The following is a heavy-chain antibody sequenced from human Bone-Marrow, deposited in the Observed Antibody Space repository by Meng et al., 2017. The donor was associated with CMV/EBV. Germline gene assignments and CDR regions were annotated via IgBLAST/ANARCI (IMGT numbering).Heavy chain of an antibody. CDR2: IYSGGST. J-gene: IGHJ2*01. CDR3: ARVAVFGVVIPAGRYFDL. D-gene: IGHD3-3*01. Sequence: GESLKISCAASGFTVSSNYMSWVRQAPGKGLEWVSVIYSGGSTYYADSVKGRFTISRDNSKNTLYLQMNSLRAEDTAVYYCARVAVFGVVIPAGRYFDLWGRGTLVTLYS. V-gene: IGHV3-66*02. CDR1: GFTVSSNY.